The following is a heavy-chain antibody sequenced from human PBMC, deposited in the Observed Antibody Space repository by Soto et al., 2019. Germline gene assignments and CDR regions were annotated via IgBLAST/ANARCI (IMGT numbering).Heavy chain of an antibody. D-gene: IGHD3-10*01. CDR2: IKQDGGEI. Sequence: EVQLAESGGGLVQPGGSLRLSWEGSGLTFKTYGMNWIRQAPGKGLECVANIKQDGGEIFYADSVKGRFTISRDNTKNSLYLQMNSLRVEDTAVYFCATGGSGTYYVGPLDYWGQGTLVTVSS. J-gene: IGHJ4*02. V-gene: IGHV3-7*01. CDR1: GLTFKTYG. CDR3: ATGGSGTYYVGPLDY.